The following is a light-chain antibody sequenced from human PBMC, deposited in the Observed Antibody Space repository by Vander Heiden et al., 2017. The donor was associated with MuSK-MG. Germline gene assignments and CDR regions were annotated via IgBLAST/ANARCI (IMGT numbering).Light chain of an antibody. CDR2: EVS. Sequence: QSALTQPASVSGSPGRSITIPCPGTSSDVGSYNLVSWYQQHPGKAPKLMIYEVSKRPSGVSNRFSGSKSGNTASLTISGLQAEDEADYYCCSYASSSTLVFGGGTKLTVL. V-gene: IGLV2-23*02. J-gene: IGLJ2*01. CDR1: SSDVGSYNL. CDR3: CSYASSSTLV.